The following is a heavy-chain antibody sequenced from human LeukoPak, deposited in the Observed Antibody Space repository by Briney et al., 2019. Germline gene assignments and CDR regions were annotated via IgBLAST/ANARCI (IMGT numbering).Heavy chain of an antibody. CDR1: GYTFTGYY. CDR3: APLCSTSCSLFP. CDR2: INPNSGGT. V-gene: IGHV1-2*06. D-gene: IGHD2-2*01. Sequence: GASVKVSCKASGYTFTGYYMHWVRQAPGQGLEWMGRINPNSGGTNYAQKFQGRVTMTKDTSISTAYMELSRLRSDDTAVYYCAPLCSTSCSLFPWGQGTLATVSS. J-gene: IGHJ5*02.